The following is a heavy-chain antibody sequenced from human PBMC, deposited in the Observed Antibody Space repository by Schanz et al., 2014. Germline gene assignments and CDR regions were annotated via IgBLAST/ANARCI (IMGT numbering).Heavy chain of an antibody. V-gene: IGHV3-21*01. CDR1: GFTFSSFS. Sequence: EVQLLESGGGLVKPGGPLRLSCAASGFTFSSFSMHWVRRPPGGGLQWVSSINSISTYIRYADSVRGRFTVSRDNANNSLFLQMDSLGVEDTALYYCVRDGPPCGGDCQNRFGPWGQGTLVTVSS. D-gene: IGHD2-21*02. J-gene: IGHJ5*02. CDR2: INSISTYI. CDR3: VRDGPPCGGDCQNRFGP.